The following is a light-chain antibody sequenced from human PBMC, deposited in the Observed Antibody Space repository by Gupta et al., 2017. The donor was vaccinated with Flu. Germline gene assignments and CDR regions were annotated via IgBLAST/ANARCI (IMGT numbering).Light chain of an antibody. Sequence: ASTVDRVTITCRASQGISSYLAWYQQKPGKAPKLLIYAASTLQSGVPSRFSGSGSGTDFTLTISCLQSEDFATYYCQQYDSYPRTFGQGTKVEIK. CDR2: AAS. V-gene: IGKV1-8*01. J-gene: IGKJ1*01. CDR3: QQYDSYPRT. CDR1: QGISSY.